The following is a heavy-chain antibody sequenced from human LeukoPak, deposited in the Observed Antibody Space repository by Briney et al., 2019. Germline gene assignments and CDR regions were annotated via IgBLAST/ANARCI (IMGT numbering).Heavy chain of an antibody. CDR2: INTNTGNP. CDR3: ARIFGRVVADNNWFDP. J-gene: IGHJ5*02. Sequence: GASVKVSCKASGYTFTSYAMNWVRQAPGQGLEWMGWINTNTGNPTYAQGFTGRFVFSLDTSVSTAYLQISSLKAEDTAVYYCARIFGRVVADNNWFDPWGQGTLVTVSS. CDR1: GYTFTSYA. V-gene: IGHV7-4-1*02. D-gene: IGHD2-15*01.